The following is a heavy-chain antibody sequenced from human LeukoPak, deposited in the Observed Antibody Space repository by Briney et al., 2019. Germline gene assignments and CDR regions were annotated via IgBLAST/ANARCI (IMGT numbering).Heavy chain of an antibody. CDR2: INSDGSST. Sequence: GGSLRLSCAASGFTFSSYWMHWVRQAPGKRLVWVSRINSDGSSTSYADSVKGRFTISRDNAKNTLYLQMNSLRAEDTAVYYCARDSDYYDSSGYYRGYPYYWGQGTLVTVSS. D-gene: IGHD3-22*01. J-gene: IGHJ4*02. CDR3: ARDSDYYDSSGYYRGYPYY. V-gene: IGHV3-74*01. CDR1: GFTFSSYW.